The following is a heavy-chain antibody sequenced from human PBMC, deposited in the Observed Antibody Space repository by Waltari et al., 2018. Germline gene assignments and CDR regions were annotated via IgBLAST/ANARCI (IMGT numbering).Heavy chain of an antibody. CDR2: INDSGGST. D-gene: IGHD6-19*01. V-gene: IGHV3-23*01. CDR3: AKDLSSGWYFFDY. CDR1: GFTFSNYA. J-gene: IGHJ4*02. Sequence: EVQLLESGGDLVQPGGSLRLSCAASGFTFSNYAMTWVRQAPGKGLEWVSSINDSGGSTYYADAVKGRFTTSRDNAKNTLYLQMNSLRADDTAVYYCAKDLSSGWYFFDYWGQGTLVTVSS.